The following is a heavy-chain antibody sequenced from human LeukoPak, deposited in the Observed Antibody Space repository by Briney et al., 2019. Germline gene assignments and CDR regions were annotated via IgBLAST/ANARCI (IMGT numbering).Heavy chain of an antibody. CDR2: INPNSGGT. J-gene: IGHJ4*02. Sequence: APVKVSCKASGYTFTGYYMHWVRQAPGQGLEWMGWINPNSGGTNYAQKFQGRVTMTRDTSISTAYMELSRLRSDDTAVYYCARVYCSSTSCYALDYWGQGTLVTVSS. CDR3: ARVYCSSTSCYALDY. V-gene: IGHV1-2*02. CDR1: GYTFTGYY. D-gene: IGHD2-2*01.